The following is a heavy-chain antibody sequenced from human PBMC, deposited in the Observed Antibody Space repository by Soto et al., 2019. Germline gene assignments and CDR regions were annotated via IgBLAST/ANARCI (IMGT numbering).Heavy chain of an antibody. D-gene: IGHD4-4*01. V-gene: IGHV1-2*04. Sequence: KVSCMGSGYTFTGFHLDWLCKAPGPGLVWMSWINPNSGGTNYAQKFQGWATMTRDTYISTAYMDLPRHTSDDTAVYYCARAGQVTKGSCDPWRQESLVA. J-gene: IGHJ5*02. CDR2: INPNSGGT. CDR3: ARAGQVTKGSCDP. CDR1: GYTFTGFH.